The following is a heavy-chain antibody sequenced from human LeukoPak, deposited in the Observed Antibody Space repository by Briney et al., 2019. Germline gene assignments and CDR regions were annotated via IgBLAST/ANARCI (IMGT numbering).Heavy chain of an antibody. Sequence: GGSLRLSCAASGFTFSSYGMHWVRQAPGKGLEWVAVIWYDGSNKVYADSVKGRFTISRDNSKNTLYLQMNSLRAEDTAVYYCARDGTGNSDWLFYWGQGTLVTVSS. D-gene: IGHD3-9*01. V-gene: IGHV3-33*01. J-gene: IGHJ4*02. CDR2: IWYDGSNK. CDR3: ARDGTGNSDWLFY. CDR1: GFTFSSYG.